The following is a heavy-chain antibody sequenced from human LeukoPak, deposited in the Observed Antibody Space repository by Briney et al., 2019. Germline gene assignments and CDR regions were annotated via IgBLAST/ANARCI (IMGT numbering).Heavy chain of an antibody. CDR1: GFTFSSYG. J-gene: IGHJ4*02. V-gene: IGHV3-23*01. CDR3: AKGGRRYYGSGSDY. Sequence: GGSLRLSCAASGFTFSSYGMSWVRQAPGKGLEWVSAISGSGGSTYYADSVKGRFTISRDNSKNTLYLQMNSLRAEDTAVYYCAKGGRRYYGSGSDYWGQGTLVTVSS. D-gene: IGHD3-10*01. CDR2: ISGSGGST.